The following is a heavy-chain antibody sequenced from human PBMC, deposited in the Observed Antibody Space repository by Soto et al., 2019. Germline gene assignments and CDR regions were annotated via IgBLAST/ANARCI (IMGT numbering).Heavy chain of an antibody. J-gene: IGHJ6*03. CDR2: ISGSGGST. CDR3: AKDPLLWFGEFDDPRPYYYYMDV. V-gene: IGHV3-23*01. Sequence: GGSLRLSCAASGFTFSSYAMSWVRQAPGKGLEWVSAISGSGGSTYYADSVKGRFTISRDNSKNTLYLQMNSLRAEDTAVYYCAKDPLLWFGEFDDPRPYYYYMDVWGKGTTVTVSS. CDR1: GFTFSSYA. D-gene: IGHD3-10*01.